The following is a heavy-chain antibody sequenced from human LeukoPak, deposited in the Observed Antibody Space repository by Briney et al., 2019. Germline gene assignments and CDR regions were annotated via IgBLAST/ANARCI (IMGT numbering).Heavy chain of an antibody. CDR1: GFTFSSYG. Sequence: GGSLRLSCAASGFTFSSYGMHWVRQAPGKGLEWVAVISYDGSNKYYAESVKGRFTISRDNAKNSLYLQMNSLRAEDTAVYYCARDQYLDYRGQGTLVTVSS. V-gene: IGHV3-30*12. CDR2: ISYDGSNK. CDR3: ARDQYLDY. J-gene: IGHJ4*02.